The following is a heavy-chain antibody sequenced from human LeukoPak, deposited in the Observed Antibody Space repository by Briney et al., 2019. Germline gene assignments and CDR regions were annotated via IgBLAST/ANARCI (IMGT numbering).Heavy chain of an antibody. CDR1: GGTFSSYA. CDR3: ASWYGSSGYYVDY. V-gene: IGHV1-69*01. D-gene: IGHD3-22*01. Sequence: SVKVSCKASGGTFSSYAISWVRQAPGQGLEWMGGIIPIFGTANYAQKFQGRVTITADESTSTAYMELSSLRSEDTTVYYCASWYGSSGYYVDYWGQGTLVTVSS. J-gene: IGHJ4*02. CDR2: IIPIFGTA.